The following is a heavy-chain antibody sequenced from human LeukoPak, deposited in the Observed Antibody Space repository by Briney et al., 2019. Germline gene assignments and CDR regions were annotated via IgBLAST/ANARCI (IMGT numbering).Heavy chain of an antibody. CDR3: ARVSLGAAAGTSR. J-gene: IGHJ4*02. CDR1: GFTFSSYN. CDR2: ISSSSSYI. Sequence: GGSLRLSCAASGFTFSSYNMNWVRQAPGKGLEWVPSISSSSSYIYYTDSVKGRFTISRDNAKNSLYLQMNSLRADDTAIYYCARVSLGAAAGTSRWGQGTLVTVSS. V-gene: IGHV3-21*01. D-gene: IGHD6-13*01.